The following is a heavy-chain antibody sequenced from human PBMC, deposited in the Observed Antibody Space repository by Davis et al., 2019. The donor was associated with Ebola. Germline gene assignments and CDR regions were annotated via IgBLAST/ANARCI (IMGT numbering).Heavy chain of an antibody. J-gene: IGHJ6*02. Sequence: PGGSLRLYCAASGFTFSSYGMHWVRQAPGKGLEWVAVIWYDGSNKYYADSVKGRFTISRDNSKNTLYLQMNSLRAEDTAVYYCARGSYGDYVSYGMDVWGQGTTVTVSS. CDR2: IWYDGSNK. V-gene: IGHV3-33*01. D-gene: IGHD4-17*01. CDR3: ARGSYGDYVSYGMDV. CDR1: GFTFSSYG.